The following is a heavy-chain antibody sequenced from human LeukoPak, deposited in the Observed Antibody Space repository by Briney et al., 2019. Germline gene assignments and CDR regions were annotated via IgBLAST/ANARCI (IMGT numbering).Heavy chain of an antibody. Sequence: GGSLRLSCAASGFTFSNYGMHWVRQAPGKGLEWVAVISYDGSNKYYTDSVKGRFTISRDNSKNTLYLQMNSLRAEDTAVYYCARRDWNYWFDPWGQGTLVTVSS. CDR1: GFTFSNYG. CDR2: ISYDGSNK. D-gene: IGHD1-7*01. V-gene: IGHV3-30*03. J-gene: IGHJ5*02. CDR3: ARRDWNYWFDP.